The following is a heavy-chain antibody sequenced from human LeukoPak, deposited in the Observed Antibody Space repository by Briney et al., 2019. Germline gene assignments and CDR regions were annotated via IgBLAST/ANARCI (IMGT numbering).Heavy chain of an antibody. J-gene: IGHJ4*02. CDR3: ARVPRMTMVTPRHFDS. CDR1: GYTFASYG. CDR2: ISAHNGDA. Sequence: GASVKVSCKASGYTFASYGISWVRQAPGQGLEWMGWISAHNGDADYAQKFQGRVTMTTDTSTSTAYVELESLRSDDTAVYYCARVPRMTMVTPRHFDSWGQGTLVTVSS. V-gene: IGHV1-18*01. D-gene: IGHD4/OR15-4a*01.